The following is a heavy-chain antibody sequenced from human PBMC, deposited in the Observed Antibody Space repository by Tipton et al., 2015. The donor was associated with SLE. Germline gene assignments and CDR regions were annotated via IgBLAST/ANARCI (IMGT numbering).Heavy chain of an antibody. CDR3: ARDFGDYVDY. V-gene: IGHV4-38-2*02. Sequence: TLSLTCTVSGYSITTGYFWCWIRQSPGRGLEWIGSIYHNGNTFYNASLKSRATMSVDTSKNQFSLRLNSVTAADTAIYFCARDFGDYVDYWGQGTLVTVSS. D-gene: IGHD3-10*01. CDR2: IYHNGNT. CDR1: GYSITTGYF. J-gene: IGHJ4*02.